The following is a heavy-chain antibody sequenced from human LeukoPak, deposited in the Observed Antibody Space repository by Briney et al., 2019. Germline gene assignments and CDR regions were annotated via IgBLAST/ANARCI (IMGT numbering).Heavy chain of an antibody. D-gene: IGHD3-10*01. CDR2: ISAYNGNT. J-gene: IGHJ6*03. V-gene: IGHV1-18*04. CDR1: GYTFTGYY. CDR3: ARVRYYYGSGSYPYYMDV. Sequence: ASVKVSCKASGYTFTGYYMHWVRQAPGQGLEWMGWISAYNGNTNYAQKLQGRVTMTTDTSTSTAYMELRSLRSDDTAVYYCARVRYYYGSGSYPYYMDVWGKGTTVTVSS.